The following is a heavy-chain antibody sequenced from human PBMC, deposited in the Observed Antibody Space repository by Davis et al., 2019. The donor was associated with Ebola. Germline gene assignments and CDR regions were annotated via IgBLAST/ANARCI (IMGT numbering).Heavy chain of an antibody. CDR3: ARGGVARFFELDY. V-gene: IGHV1-18*01. CDR1: GYSFTDYG. J-gene: IGHJ4*02. Sequence: ASVKVSCKTSGYSFTDYGISWVRQAPRQGLEWMGWISGYNGATDYAHNVQGRVTLTTQTSTNTAYMDLSSLRSDDTAVYYCARGGVARFFELDYWAQGTLVIVSS. CDR2: ISGYNGAT. D-gene: IGHD3-10*01.